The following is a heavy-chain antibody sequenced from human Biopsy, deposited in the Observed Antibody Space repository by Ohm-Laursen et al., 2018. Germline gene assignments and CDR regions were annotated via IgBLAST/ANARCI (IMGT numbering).Heavy chain of an antibody. V-gene: IGHV3-33*01. CDR3: ARSGWPENDAFDI. CDR2: IWYDGSNK. J-gene: IGHJ3*02. Sequence: GQTLSLTCAASGFTFSSYGMHWVRQAPGKGLEWVAAIWYDGSNKNYADSVKGRFTISRDNSKNTLYLQMNSLRAEDTAVYYCARSGWPENDAFDIWGQGTMVTVSS. CDR1: GFTFSSYG. D-gene: IGHD6-19*01.